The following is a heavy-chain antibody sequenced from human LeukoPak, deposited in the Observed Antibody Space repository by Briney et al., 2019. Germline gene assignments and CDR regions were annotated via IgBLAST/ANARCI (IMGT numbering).Heavy chain of an antibody. CDR2: IYYSGNT. V-gene: IGHV4-39*01. CDR1: GVSISSSNSY. CDR3: ARLGRDGYNSLFDY. Sequence: SETLSLTCTVSGVSISSSNSYWGWIRQPPGKGLEWIGSIYYSGNTYYNASLKSQVSISIDTSKNQFSLRLTSVTAADTAVYYCARLGRDGYNSLFDYWGQGTLVTVSS. J-gene: IGHJ4*02. D-gene: IGHD5-24*01.